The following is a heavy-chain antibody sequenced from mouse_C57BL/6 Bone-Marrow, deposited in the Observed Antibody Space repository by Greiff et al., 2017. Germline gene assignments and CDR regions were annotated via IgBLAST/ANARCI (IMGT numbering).Heavy chain of an antibody. CDR1: GFTFSSYG. Sequence: EVKLVESGGDLVKPGGSLKLSCAASGFTFSSYGMSWVRQTPDKRLEWVATISSGGSYTYYPDSVKGRFTISRDNAKNTLYLQMSSLKSEDTAMYYCARPFFNWSYYFDYWGQGTTLTVSS. V-gene: IGHV5-6*02. D-gene: IGHD4-1*01. CDR2: ISSGGSYT. CDR3: ARPFFNWSYYFDY. J-gene: IGHJ2*01.